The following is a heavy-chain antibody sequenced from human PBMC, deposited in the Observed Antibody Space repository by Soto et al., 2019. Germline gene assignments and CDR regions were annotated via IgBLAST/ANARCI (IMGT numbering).Heavy chain of an antibody. D-gene: IGHD2-15*01. CDR3: ARGQDIVVVVAATLFDY. Sequence: SVKVSCKASGGTFSSYAISWVRQAPGQGLEWMGGIIPIFGTANYAQKFQGRVTITADESTSTAYMELSSLKSEDTAVYYCARGQDIVVVVAATLFDYWGQGTLVTVSS. V-gene: IGHV1-69*13. J-gene: IGHJ4*02. CDR2: IIPIFGTA. CDR1: GGTFSSYA.